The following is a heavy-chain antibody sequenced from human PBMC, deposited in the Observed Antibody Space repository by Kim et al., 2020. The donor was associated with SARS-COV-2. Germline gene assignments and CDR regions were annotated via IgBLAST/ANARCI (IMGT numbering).Heavy chain of an antibody. V-gene: IGHV4-31*03. J-gene: IGHJ5*02. Sequence: SETLSPTCTVSGGSISSGGYYWSWIRQHPGKGLEWIGYIYYSGSTYYNPSLKSRVTISVDTSKNQFSLKLSSVTAADTAVYYCARVLRGYYDSSGYYYPLWFDPWGQGTLVTVSS. D-gene: IGHD3-22*01. CDR2: IYYSGST. CDR1: GGSISSGGYY. CDR3: ARVLRGYYDSSGYYYPLWFDP.